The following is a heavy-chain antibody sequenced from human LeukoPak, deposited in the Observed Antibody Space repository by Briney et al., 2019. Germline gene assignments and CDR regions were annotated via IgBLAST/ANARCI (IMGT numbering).Heavy chain of an antibody. Sequence: SETLSLTCTVSGGSISSYYWSWIRQPPGKGLEWIGYIYYSGSTNYNPSLKSRVTISVDTPKNQFSLKLSSVTAADTAVYYCARDSLVRGVSYGMDVWGKGTTVTVSS. D-gene: IGHD3-10*01. CDR3: ARDSLVRGVSYGMDV. J-gene: IGHJ6*04. V-gene: IGHV4-59*01. CDR2: IYYSGST. CDR1: GGSISSYY.